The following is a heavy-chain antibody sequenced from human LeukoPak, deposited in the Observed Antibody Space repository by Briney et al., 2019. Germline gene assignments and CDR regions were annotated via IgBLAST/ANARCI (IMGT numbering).Heavy chain of an antibody. J-gene: IGHJ6*02. CDR3: ARYRNMDV. Sequence: GGSLRLSCAASGFMFSSTYWMSWGRQAPGKGLEWVASIKQDGGEKYYVDSVKGRFTISRDNAKNSLYLQMDSLRAEDTAVYYCARYRNMDVWGQGTTVTVSS. V-gene: IGHV3-7*01. D-gene: IGHD3-16*02. CDR1: GFMFSSTYW. CDR2: IKQDGGEK.